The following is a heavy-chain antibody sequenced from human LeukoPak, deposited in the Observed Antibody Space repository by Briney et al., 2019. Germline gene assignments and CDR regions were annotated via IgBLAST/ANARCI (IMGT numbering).Heavy chain of an antibody. CDR3: ARDRALVSMVRGVMGYFYYYMDV. J-gene: IGHJ6*03. D-gene: IGHD3-10*01. CDR1: RFTFSDYW. Sequence: GGSLRLSCAASRFTFSDYWMTWVRQAPGKGLKWVANIKQDGSEKYYVDSVKGRFTISRDNAKNSLYLEMNSLRAEDTAVYYCARDRALVSMVRGVMGYFYYYMDVWGKGTTVTISS. CDR2: IKQDGSEK. V-gene: IGHV3-7*01.